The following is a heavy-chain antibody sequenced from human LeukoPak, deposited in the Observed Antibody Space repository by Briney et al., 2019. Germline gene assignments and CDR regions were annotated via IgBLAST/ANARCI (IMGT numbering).Heavy chain of an antibody. D-gene: IGHD3-16*01. CDR3: ARVPRGGDRFDP. J-gene: IGHJ5*02. V-gene: IGHV3-23*01. CDR1: GFTFSSYG. Sequence: GGSLRLSCAASGFTFSSYGMSWVRQAPGKGLEWVSVISGSGDRTYYADSVKGRFTISRDNSKNTLYLQMNSLRAEDTAVYYCARVPRGGDRFDPWGQGTLVTVSS. CDR2: ISGSGDRT.